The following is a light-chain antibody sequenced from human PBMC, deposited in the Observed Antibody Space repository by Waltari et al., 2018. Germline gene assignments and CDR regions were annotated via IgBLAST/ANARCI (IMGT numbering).Light chain of an antibody. Sequence: WNQQEPGQCRSLVILGAMRRPVGVSFRFSCCTSGNTASLPISGLQAEDEADYYCSSYASSNFLVFGGGTKVTVL. V-gene: IGLV2-14*02. CDR2: GAM. CDR3: SSYASSNFLV. J-gene: IGLJ3*02.